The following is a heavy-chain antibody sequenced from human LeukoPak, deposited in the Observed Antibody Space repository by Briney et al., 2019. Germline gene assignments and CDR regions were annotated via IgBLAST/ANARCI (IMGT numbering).Heavy chain of an antibody. CDR1: GYTLTSYF. CDR2: INPSGGST. D-gene: IGHD2-15*01. V-gene: IGHV1-46*01. J-gene: IGHJ4*02. CDR3: ARGSADCSGGSCFDY. Sequence: ASVKVSCRASGYTLTSYFMHWVRQAPGQGPDWMGIINPSGGSTSYAQKLQGRVTMTRDTSTSTVYMELSSLRSEDTAVYYCARGSADCSGGSCFDYWGQGTLVTVSS.